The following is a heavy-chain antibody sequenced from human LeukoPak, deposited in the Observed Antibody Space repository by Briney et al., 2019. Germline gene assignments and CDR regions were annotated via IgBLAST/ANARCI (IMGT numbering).Heavy chain of an antibody. CDR3: AGEEPSQSDPDAFDI. J-gene: IGHJ3*02. Sequence: PGTSLRLSCAASGFTFSDYGLHWVRQAPGKGLEWVALISTDGSNEDYADSVKGRFTISRDNSKNMLYLQMNSLRGDDTAVYYCAGEEPSQSDPDAFDIWGRGTMVIVSS. CDR2: ISTDGSNE. D-gene: IGHD1-14*01. V-gene: IGHV3-30*03. CDR1: GFTFSDYG.